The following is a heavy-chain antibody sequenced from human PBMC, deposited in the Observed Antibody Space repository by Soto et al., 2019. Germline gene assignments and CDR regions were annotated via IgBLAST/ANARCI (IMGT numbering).Heavy chain of an antibody. V-gene: IGHV4-38-2*01. CDR1: CYSINNGYY. D-gene: IGHD3-10*01. CDR2: IYHSDT. Sequence: PSETLSLTCAVSCYSINNGYYWGWIRQPPGKGLEWIGSIYHSDTYYNPSLKSRVTISVDTSKNQFSLRLTTVTAADTAVYYCARGGDTMVRGVIIFFYYGFDVWGQGATVTVSS. CDR3: ARGGDTMVRGVIIFFYYGFDV. J-gene: IGHJ6*02.